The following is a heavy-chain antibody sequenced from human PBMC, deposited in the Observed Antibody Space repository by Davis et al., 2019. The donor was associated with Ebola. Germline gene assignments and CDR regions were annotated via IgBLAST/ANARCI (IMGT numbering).Heavy chain of an antibody. Sequence: AASVKVSCKASGGTFRTHTFAWVRQAPGQGLEWMGWISAYNGNTNYAQKLQGRVTMTTDTSTSTAYMELRSLRSDDTAVYYCARMLGYCSGGSCYTSGWFDPWGQGTLVTVSS. V-gene: IGHV1-18*01. CDR1: GGTFRTHT. CDR2: ISAYNGNT. D-gene: IGHD2-15*01. CDR3: ARMLGYCSGGSCYTSGWFDP. J-gene: IGHJ5*02.